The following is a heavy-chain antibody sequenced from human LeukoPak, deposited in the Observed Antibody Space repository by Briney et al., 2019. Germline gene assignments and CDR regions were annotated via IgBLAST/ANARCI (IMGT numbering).Heavy chain of an antibody. CDR3: ARHGIVDSSRKYYFDY. J-gene: IGHJ4*02. D-gene: IGHD6-13*01. V-gene: IGHV4-59*08. CDR2: IYYSGST. CDR1: GGSISTYY. Sequence: SETLSLTCSVSGGSISTYYWSWIRQPPGKGLKWIGYIYYSGSTSYNPSLKSRVTISVDTSKNQFSLDLSSVTAADTAVYYCARHGIVDSSRKYYFDYWGQGTLVTVSS.